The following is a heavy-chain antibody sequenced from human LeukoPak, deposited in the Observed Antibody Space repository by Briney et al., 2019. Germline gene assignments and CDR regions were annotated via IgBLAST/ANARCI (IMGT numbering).Heavy chain of an antibody. CDR3: ARTTTEDAFDI. CDR1: GGSFSGYY. Sequence: SETLSLTCAVYGGSFSGYYWSWIRQPPGKGLEWIGEINHSGSTNYNPSLKSRVTISVDTSKNQFSLKLSSVTAADTAVYYCARTTTEDAFDIWGQGTMVTVSS. V-gene: IGHV4-34*01. J-gene: IGHJ3*02. D-gene: IGHD4-17*01. CDR2: INHSGST.